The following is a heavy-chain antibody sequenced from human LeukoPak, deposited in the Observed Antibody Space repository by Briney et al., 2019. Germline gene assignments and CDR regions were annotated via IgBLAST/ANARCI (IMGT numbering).Heavy chain of an antibody. Sequence: PSETLSLTCAVSGDSISGHPWSWIRQPPGKGLDYIGFIDSNGDSNYNPSLKTRVTISLDTSTNQFSLNLNSVTAADTAVYYCARLAKCDGDCFSFDFWGQGMLVTVSS. D-gene: IGHD2-21*02. V-gene: IGHV4-59*11. CDR1: GDSISGHP. J-gene: IGHJ4*02. CDR3: ARLAKCDGDCFSFDF. CDR2: IDSNGDS.